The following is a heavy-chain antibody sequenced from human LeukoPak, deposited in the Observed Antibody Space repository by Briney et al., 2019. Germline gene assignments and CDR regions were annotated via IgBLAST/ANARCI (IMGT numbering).Heavy chain of an antibody. Sequence: PGGSLRLSCAASGFTFSNYGMHWVRQAPGKGLEWVAVTAYGEINTNHADSVKGRFTVSRDNSKKTLFLQMNSLRAEDTAVYYCAKADCGSTSCHPDYWGQGTLVTVSS. CDR3: AKADCGSTSCHPDY. CDR2: TAYGEINT. V-gene: IGHV3-30*18. D-gene: IGHD2-2*01. CDR1: GFTFSNYG. J-gene: IGHJ4*02.